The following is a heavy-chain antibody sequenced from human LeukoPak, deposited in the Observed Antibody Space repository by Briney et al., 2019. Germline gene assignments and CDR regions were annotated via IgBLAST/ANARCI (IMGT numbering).Heavy chain of an antibody. CDR3: ARDWGYSYVLDY. Sequence: ASVKVSCKASGYTFTGYYLHWVRQAPGQGLEWMGWINPNSGGTNYAQKFQGRVTMTRDTSISTAYMELSRLRSDDTAVYYCARDWGYSYVLDYWGQGTLVTVSS. CDR1: GYTFTGYY. J-gene: IGHJ4*02. D-gene: IGHD5-18*01. V-gene: IGHV1-2*02. CDR2: INPNSGGT.